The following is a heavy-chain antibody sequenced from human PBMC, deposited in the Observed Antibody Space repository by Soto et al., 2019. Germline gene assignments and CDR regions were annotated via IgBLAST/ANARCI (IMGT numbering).Heavy chain of an antibody. J-gene: IGHJ4*02. CDR3: ARVAFGTDFDF. CDR2: VHPGNSEI. CDR1: GYNFNTYW. V-gene: IGHV5-51*01. D-gene: IGHD1-1*01. Sequence: EVQLVQSGAEVKKPGESLQISCQSSGYNFNTYWIAWVRQLSGKGLEWMGIVHPGNSEIRYSPSFEGQVTISADKSISTAYLQWSSLKASDSAIYYCARVAFGTDFDFWGQGTLVTVSS.